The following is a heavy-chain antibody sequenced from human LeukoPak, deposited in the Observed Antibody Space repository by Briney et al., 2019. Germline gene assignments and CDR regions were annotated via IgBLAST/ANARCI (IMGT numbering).Heavy chain of an antibody. D-gene: IGHD3-3*01. Sequence: WASVKVSCKASGYTFTSYGISWVRQAPGQGLEWMGWISAYNGNTNYAQKLQGRVTMTTDTSTSTAYMELRSLRSDDTAVYYCARDHPTSILEWLSYYYYGMDVWGQGATVTVSS. CDR3: ARDHPTSILEWLSYYYYGMDV. J-gene: IGHJ6*02. CDR1: GYTFTSYG. V-gene: IGHV1-18*01. CDR2: ISAYNGNT.